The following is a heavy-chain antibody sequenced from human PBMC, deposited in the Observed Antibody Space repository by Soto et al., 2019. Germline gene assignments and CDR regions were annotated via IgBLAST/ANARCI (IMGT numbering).Heavy chain of an antibody. V-gene: IGHV1-69*06. CDR2: ILPIFGTA. CDR3: ARMYYDILTGYYKAWFDP. D-gene: IGHD3-9*01. CDR1: GGTFSSYA. J-gene: IGHJ5*02. Sequence: QVQLVQSGAEVKKPGASVKVSCKASGGTFSSYAISWVRQAPGPGLEWMGGILPIFGTANYAQKFKGRVTITADKSRRTADTERSSLRSEDTAVSYCARMYYDILTGYYKAWFDPWGQRNHVIVSS.